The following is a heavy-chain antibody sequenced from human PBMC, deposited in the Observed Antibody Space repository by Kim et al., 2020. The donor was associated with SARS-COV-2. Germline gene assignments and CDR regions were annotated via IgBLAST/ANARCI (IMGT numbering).Heavy chain of an antibody. J-gene: IGHJ6*03. CDR3: ARGRRDIVVVVVAHYYYYYMDV. CDR2: MNPNSGNT. Sequence: ASVKVSCKASGYTFSSFDINWVRQATGQGLEWMGWMNPNSGNTGYAQKFQGRVTMTRNTSISTAYMELSSLRSEDTAVYYCARGRRDIVVVVVAHYYYYYMDVWGKGTTVTVSS. CDR1: GYTFSSFD. D-gene: IGHD2-15*01. V-gene: IGHV1-8*01.